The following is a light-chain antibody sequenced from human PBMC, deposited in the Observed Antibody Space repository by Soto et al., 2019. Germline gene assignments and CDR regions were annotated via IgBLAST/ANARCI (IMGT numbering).Light chain of an antibody. Sequence: DIQMTQSPSSLSASVGDRVTITCRASQAIRNALAWYQQKPGRAPKRLIYGSSTLQSGVPSRFSGSGSGTEFTLTISSLQPEDFATYYCLQHNVFPRTLGQGTKVEIK. CDR1: QAIRNA. CDR3: LQHNVFPRT. CDR2: GSS. J-gene: IGKJ1*01. V-gene: IGKV1-17*01.